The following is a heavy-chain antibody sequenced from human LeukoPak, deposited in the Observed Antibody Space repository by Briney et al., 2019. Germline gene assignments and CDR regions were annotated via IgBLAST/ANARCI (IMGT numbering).Heavy chain of an antibody. CDR1: GFTFSSYA. CDR2: ISGSGGST. J-gene: IGHJ4*02. D-gene: IGHD3-10*01. Sequence: GGSLRLSCAASGFTFSSYAMSWVRQAPGKGLEWVSAISGSGGSTYYADSVKGRFTISRDNSKSTLYLQMNSLRAEDTAVYYCAKDDYYGPGTYPFDCWGQGTLVTVSS. CDR3: AKDDYYGPGTYPFDC. V-gene: IGHV3-23*01.